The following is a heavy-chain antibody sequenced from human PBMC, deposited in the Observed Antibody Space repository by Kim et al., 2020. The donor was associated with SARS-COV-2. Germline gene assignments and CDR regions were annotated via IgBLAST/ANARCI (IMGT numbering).Heavy chain of an antibody. Sequence: YAQKIQGRVPMTTDTSTSTAYMELRSLRSDDTAVYYCARENIVVPNWFDPWGQGTLVTVSS. D-gene: IGHD2-15*01. CDR3: ARENIVVPNWFDP. J-gene: IGHJ5*02. V-gene: IGHV1-18*01.